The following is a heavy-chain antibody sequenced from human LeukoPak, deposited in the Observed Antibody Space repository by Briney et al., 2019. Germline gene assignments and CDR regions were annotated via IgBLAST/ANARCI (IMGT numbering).Heavy chain of an antibody. CDR2: INHSGST. CDR3: AREGIVVPGTLGRGVDWLDP. Sequence: KTSETLSLTCAVYGGSFSGYYWSWIRQPPGKGLEWIGEINHSGSTNYNPSLKSRVTISVDTSKNQFSLKLRSVTAADTAVYYCAREGIVVPGTLGRGVDWLDPWGQGTLVTVSS. J-gene: IGHJ5*02. CDR1: GGSFSGYY. V-gene: IGHV4-34*01. D-gene: IGHD6-13*01.